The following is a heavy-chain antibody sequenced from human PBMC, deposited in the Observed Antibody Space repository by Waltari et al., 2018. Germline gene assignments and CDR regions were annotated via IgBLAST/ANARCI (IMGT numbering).Heavy chain of an antibody. Sequence: EMQLVESGGGLVQPGGSLRLSCVDSGFSFSGSWMTWVRQAPGRGLEGWANIKQDGSERGYVDSVKGRFTISRDNAKNSLYLQMNSLRAEDTAVYYCARDRGWRQFDYWGQGTLVTVSS. J-gene: IGHJ4*02. CDR3: ARDRGWRQFDY. CDR2: IKQDGSER. CDR1: GFSFSGSW. V-gene: IGHV3-7*01.